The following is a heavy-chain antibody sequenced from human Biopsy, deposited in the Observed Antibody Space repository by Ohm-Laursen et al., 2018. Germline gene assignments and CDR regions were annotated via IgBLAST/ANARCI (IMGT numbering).Heavy chain of an antibody. CDR3: ARGDYFDSNGYFWFDP. Sequence: SQTLSLTCIVSGGSISSGGSYWSWIRQRPGKGLEWIGYIFNSANTYYNPSLKNLITISGDMSKNQFSLKLNSVTAADTAVYYCARGDYFDSNGYFWFDPWGQGTLVTVSS. D-gene: IGHD3-22*01. V-gene: IGHV4-31*01. CDR2: IFNSANT. CDR1: GGSISSGGSY. J-gene: IGHJ5*02.